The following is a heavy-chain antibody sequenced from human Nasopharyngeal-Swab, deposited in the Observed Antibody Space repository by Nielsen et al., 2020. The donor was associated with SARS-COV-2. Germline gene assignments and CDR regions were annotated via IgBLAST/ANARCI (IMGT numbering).Heavy chain of an antibody. Sequence: GSLRLPCAASGFTFSRYTMHWVRQAPGKGLEWVAVISYDGSNKYYADSVKGRFTISRDISKNTLYLQMNSLRAEDTAVFYCASTPLDSSGYYYAFHYWGRGTLVTVSS. V-gene: IGHV3-30-3*01. CDR2: ISYDGSNK. CDR3: ASTPLDSSGYYYAFHY. CDR1: GFTFSRYT. D-gene: IGHD3-22*01. J-gene: IGHJ4*02.